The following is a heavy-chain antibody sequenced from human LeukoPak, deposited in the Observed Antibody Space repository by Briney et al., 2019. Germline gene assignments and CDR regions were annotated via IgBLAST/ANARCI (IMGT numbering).Heavy chain of an antibody. D-gene: IGHD2-8*01. CDR3: ARSQSGVFDV. Sequence: GGSLRLSCAASGFTFSNFAMHWVRQAPGKGLEWVAVISYDANVKYYADSVKGRFTISRDNAENTLYLQMNSLRAEDTALYYCARSQSGVFDVWGQGTMVTVSS. CDR1: GFTFSNFA. J-gene: IGHJ3*01. V-gene: IGHV3-30-3*01. CDR2: ISYDANVK.